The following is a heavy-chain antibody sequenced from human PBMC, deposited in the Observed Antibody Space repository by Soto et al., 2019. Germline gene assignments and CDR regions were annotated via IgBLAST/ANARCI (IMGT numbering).Heavy chain of an antibody. CDR1: GGSISSYY. CDR2: IYYSGDT. J-gene: IGHJ4*02. D-gene: IGHD4-17*01. CDR3: ARDTRYGVLDY. V-gene: IGHV4-59*01. Sequence: SETLSLTCTVSGGSISSYYWSWIRQPPGKGLEWIGYIYYSGDTNYNPSLKSRVTIPVDTSKNQLSLSLSSLTAADTAVYYCARDTRYGVLDYWGQGTLVTVSS.